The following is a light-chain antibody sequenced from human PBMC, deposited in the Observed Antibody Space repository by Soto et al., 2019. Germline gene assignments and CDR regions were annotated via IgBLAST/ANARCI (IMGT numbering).Light chain of an antibody. CDR1: SGDLGGYDY. CDR2: EVT. Sequence: QSVLTQPPSASGSPGQSVTISCTGTSGDLGGYDYVSWYQQHPGKAPKLMIYEVTKRPLGVPDRFSGSKSGNTASLTVSGLQADDEADYYCSSYAGSINPYVFGTGTKVTVL. CDR3: SSYAGSINPYV. J-gene: IGLJ1*01. V-gene: IGLV2-8*01.